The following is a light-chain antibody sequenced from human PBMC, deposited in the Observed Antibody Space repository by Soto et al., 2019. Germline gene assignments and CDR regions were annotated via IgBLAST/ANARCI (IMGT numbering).Light chain of an antibody. J-gene: IGKJ1*01. CDR3: QQYNDWPET. Sequence: EIVMTQSPATLSVSPGERATLSCRASQSVGSTLAWYQQKVGQAPRLLIYDASARATGIPARFSGSGSGTEFTLTISSLQSEDFAVYYCQQYNDWPETFGQGTK. CDR1: QSVGST. V-gene: IGKV3-15*01. CDR2: DAS.